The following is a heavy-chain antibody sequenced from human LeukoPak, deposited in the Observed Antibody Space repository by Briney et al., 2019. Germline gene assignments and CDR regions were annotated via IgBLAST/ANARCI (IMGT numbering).Heavy chain of an antibody. CDR2: TYYRSTWYN. CDR1: GDSVSINSVT. V-gene: IGHV6-1*01. Sequence: SPTLSLTFAISGDSVSINSVTWNWIRQSPPRGLEWLGRTYYRSTWYNDYAVSVRGRITVNPDTSKNQFSLHLNSVTPEDTAVYYCARRLTQYDCFDRWGQGILVTVSS. D-gene: IGHD2-2*01. J-gene: IGHJ5*02. CDR3: ARRLTQYDCFDR.